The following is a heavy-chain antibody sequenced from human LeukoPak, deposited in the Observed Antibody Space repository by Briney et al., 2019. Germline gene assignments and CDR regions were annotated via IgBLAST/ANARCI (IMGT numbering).Heavy chain of an antibody. CDR2: IYTSGST. CDR1: GGSISSGSYY. Sequence: SVTLSLTCTVSGGSISSGSYYWSWIRQPAGKGLEWIGRIYTSGSTNYNPSLKSRVTISVDTSKNQFSLKLSSVTAADTAVYYCARGGYDSSGYTTGFDYWGQGTLVTVSS. CDR3: ARGGYDSSGYTTGFDY. D-gene: IGHD3-22*01. J-gene: IGHJ4*02. V-gene: IGHV4-61*02.